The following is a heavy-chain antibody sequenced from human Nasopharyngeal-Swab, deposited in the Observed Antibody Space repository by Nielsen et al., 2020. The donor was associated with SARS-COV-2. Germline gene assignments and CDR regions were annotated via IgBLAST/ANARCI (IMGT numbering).Heavy chain of an antibody. D-gene: IGHD3-10*01. J-gene: IGHJ6*02. CDR2: IIPIFGTA. CDR3: AKGNVTLIRGVIENYYYYGMDV. V-gene: IGHV1-69*01. Sequence: VGRAPGQGLEWLGGIIPIFGTAKYAQKFQGRVTITADESTRTAYMELSSLISEDTAVYYCAKGNVTLIRGVIENYYYYGMDVWGQGTTVTVSS.